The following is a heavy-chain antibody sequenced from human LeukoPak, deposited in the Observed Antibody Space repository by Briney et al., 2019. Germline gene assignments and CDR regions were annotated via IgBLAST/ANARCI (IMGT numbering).Heavy chain of an antibody. D-gene: IGHD3-10*01. V-gene: IGHV4-39*01. CDR2: IYYSGST. Sequence: SETLSLTCTVSGGSISGSSYYWGWIRQPPGKGLEWIGSIYYSGSTYYNPSLKSRVTISVDTSKNQFSLKLNSVTATDTAVYSCASHYGPWGQGTLVTVSS. CDR3: ASHYGP. CDR1: GGSISGSSYY. J-gene: IGHJ4*02.